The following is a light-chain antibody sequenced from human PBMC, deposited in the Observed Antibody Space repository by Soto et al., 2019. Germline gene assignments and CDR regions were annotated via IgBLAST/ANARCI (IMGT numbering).Light chain of an antibody. CDR3: QQYGSSPQT. V-gene: IGKV3-20*01. Sequence: EIVLTQSPGTLSLSPGERATLSCRASQSVRSSFLAWFQQKPGPAPRLLICGASSRATGIPDRFSGSASGKDFTLTISRLEPEDFAVYYCQQYGSSPQTFGQGTKLEIK. CDR2: GAS. CDR1: QSVRSSF. J-gene: IGKJ2*01.